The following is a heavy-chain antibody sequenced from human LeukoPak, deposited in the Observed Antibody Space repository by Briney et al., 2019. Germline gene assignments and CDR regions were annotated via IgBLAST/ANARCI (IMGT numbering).Heavy chain of an antibody. V-gene: IGHV3-7*01. CDR2: IKQDGSEK. D-gene: IGHD3-9*01. Sequence: GGSLRLSCAASGFTFSYYWMSWVRQAPGKGLEWVANIKQDGSEKYYVDSVKGRFTISRDNAKNSLYLQMNSLRVEDTAVYYCAKDMAVLRYFDWLLYSYFDYWGQGTLVTVSS. CDR1: GFTFSYYW. J-gene: IGHJ4*02. CDR3: AKDMAVLRYFDWLLYSYFDY.